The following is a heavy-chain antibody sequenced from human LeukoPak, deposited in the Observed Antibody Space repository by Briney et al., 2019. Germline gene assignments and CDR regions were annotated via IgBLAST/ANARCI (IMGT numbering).Heavy chain of an antibody. J-gene: IGHJ4*02. Sequence: GGSLRLSCAASGFTFSSYSMNWVRQAPGKGLEWVSSISSSSSYIYYADSVKGRFTISRDNAKNSLYLQMNSLRAEDTAVYYCARVYGDYVGSDYRGQGTLVTVSS. CDR3: ARVYGDYVGSDY. D-gene: IGHD4-17*01. CDR2: ISSSSSYI. CDR1: GFTFSSYS. V-gene: IGHV3-21*01.